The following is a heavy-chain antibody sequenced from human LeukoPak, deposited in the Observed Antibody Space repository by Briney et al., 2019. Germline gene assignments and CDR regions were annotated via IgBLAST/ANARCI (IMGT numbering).Heavy chain of an antibody. V-gene: IGHV3-48*04. CDR2: ISFRGTSI. D-gene: IGHD1-14*01. CDR1: GFTFSNYN. J-gene: IGHJ4*02. Sequence: GGSLRLSCAASGFTFSNYNMNWVRQAPGKGLEWLSFISFRGTSIYYADSVKGRFTISRDNAKNSLYLQMNSLRADDTAVYYCARNHGDYWGQGTLVTVSS. CDR3: ARNHGDY.